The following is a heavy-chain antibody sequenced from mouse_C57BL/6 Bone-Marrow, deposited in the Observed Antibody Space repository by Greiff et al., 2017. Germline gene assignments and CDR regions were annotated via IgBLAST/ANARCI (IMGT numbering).Heavy chain of an antibody. CDR3: ARDPTGAGAMAY. D-gene: IGHD4-1*02. Sequence: VQLVESGAELARPGASVKLSCKASGYTFTSYGISWVKQRTGQGLEWIGEIYPRSGITYYNEKFKGKATLTADKSSSSAYMEIRSLTSEDSAVDFYARDPTGAGAMAYWGQGTSVTVSA. V-gene: IGHV1-81*01. CDR2: IYPRSGIT. CDR1: GYTFTSYG. J-gene: IGHJ4*01.